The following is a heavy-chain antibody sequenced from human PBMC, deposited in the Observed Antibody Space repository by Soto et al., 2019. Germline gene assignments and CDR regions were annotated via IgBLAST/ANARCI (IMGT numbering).Heavy chain of an antibody. Sequence: QVQLVESGGGLVKPGGSLRLSCAASGFTFSDYYMSWIRQAPGKGLEWVAYISSNGDTDYADSVKGRFTISRDNAKNSLSLQMNSLRAEDTAVYYCARYCTLTSVNCYHAYWGQGTLVTVSS. J-gene: IGHJ4*02. CDR1: GFTFSDYY. D-gene: IGHD2-21*02. CDR3: ARYCTLTSVNCYHAY. V-gene: IGHV3-11*01. CDR2: ISSNGDT.